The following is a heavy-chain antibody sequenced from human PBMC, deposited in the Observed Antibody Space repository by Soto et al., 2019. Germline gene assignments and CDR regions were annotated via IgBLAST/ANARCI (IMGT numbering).Heavy chain of an antibody. D-gene: IGHD2-2*01. V-gene: IGHV4-30-4*01. CDR1: GGSISSGDYY. CDR2: IYYRGST. Sequence: QVQLQESGPGLVKPSQTLSLTCTVSGGSISSGDYYWSWIRHPPGKGLECIGYIYYRGSTYYKPSLKSRVTISVDMSKNQFSLKLSSVTAADTAVYYCARVNRHWIGTSCYAGWFDPWGQGTLVTVSS. J-gene: IGHJ5*02. CDR3: ARVNRHWIGTSCYAGWFDP.